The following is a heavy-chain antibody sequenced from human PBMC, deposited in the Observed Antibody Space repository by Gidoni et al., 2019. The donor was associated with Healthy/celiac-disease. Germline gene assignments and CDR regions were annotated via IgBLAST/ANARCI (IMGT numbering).Heavy chain of an antibody. CDR3: AREFEYSSYYMDV. CDR2: ISYDGSNK. CDR1: AFTFSSYG. D-gene: IGHD6-6*01. J-gene: IGHJ6*03. Sequence: QVQLVVSGGGVVQPGTSLRLSCAASAFTFSSYGMLWVRLAPGKGLEWVAVISYDGSNKYYADSVKGRFTISRDNSKNTLYLQMNSLRAEDTAVYYCAREFEYSSYYMDVWGKGTTVTVSS. V-gene: IGHV3-30*03.